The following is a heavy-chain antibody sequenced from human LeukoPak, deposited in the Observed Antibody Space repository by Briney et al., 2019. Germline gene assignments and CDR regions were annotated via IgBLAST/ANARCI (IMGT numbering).Heavy chain of an antibody. CDR3: ARRITIFGVVIMKGYNWFDP. D-gene: IGHD3-3*01. Sequence: SETLSLTCTVSGGSISSYYWSWIRQPPGKGLEWIGEINHSGSTNYNPSLKSRVTISVDTSKNQFSLKLSSVTAADTAVYYCARRITIFGVVIMKGYNWFDPWGQGTLVTVSS. CDR2: INHSGST. V-gene: IGHV4-34*01. J-gene: IGHJ5*02. CDR1: GGSISSYY.